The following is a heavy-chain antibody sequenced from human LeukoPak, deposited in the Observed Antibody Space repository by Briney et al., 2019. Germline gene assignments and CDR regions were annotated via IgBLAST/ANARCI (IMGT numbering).Heavy chain of an antibody. D-gene: IGHD3-16*02. Sequence: PSETLSLTCTVSGDSVSNGNYYWSWLRQPPGKALEWIGYIYYTGKTYYNPSLEGRVTILVDTSRNHFSVKLSSVTAADTAVYYCARGGRDYVWGSYRPHYFDYWGQGTLVTVSS. V-gene: IGHV4-61*03. J-gene: IGHJ4*02. CDR3: ARGGRDYVWGSYRPHYFDY. CDR1: GDSVSNGNYY. CDR2: IYYTGKT.